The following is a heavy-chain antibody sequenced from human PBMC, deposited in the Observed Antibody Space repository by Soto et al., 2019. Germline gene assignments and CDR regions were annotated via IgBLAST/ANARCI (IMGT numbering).Heavy chain of an antibody. CDR1: GYSFACYA. CDR2: INAGNGNT. CDR3: AIDRISGYVYEIIYYLDV. V-gene: IGHV1-3*01. D-gene: IGHD5-12*01. Sequence: SVKLSCKASGYSFACYAMRSVHQSNKQRLEWMGWINAGNGNTKYSQKFQGRVTITRDTSASTAYMELSSLRSEDTAVYYCAIDRISGYVYEIIYYLDVRGKGSSVTVSS. J-gene: IGHJ6*03.